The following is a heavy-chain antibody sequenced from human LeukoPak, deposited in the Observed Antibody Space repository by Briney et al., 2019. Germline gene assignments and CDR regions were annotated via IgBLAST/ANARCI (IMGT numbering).Heavy chain of an antibody. CDR2: IRKKAHDWTP. CDR1: GFTFGDYG. Sequence: GGSLRLSCATSGFTFGDYGFNWVRQAPGKGLEWVGFIRKKAHDWTPQYAPSVQGRFTISRDDSKGIAYLEMNSLKTEDTAVYYCTRAGGYDNYLDYWGPGTPVTVSS. J-gene: IGHJ4*02. D-gene: IGHD5-12*01. V-gene: IGHV3-49*04. CDR3: TRAGGYDNYLDY.